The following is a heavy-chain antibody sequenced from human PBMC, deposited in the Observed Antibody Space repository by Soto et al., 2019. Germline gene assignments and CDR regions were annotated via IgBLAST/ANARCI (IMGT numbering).Heavy chain of an antibody. D-gene: IGHD2-15*01. CDR3: ARILGYCSGGSCLPFYYYGMDV. J-gene: IGHJ6*02. Sequence: GGSLRRSCAASGFTFSSYWMNWVRQAPGKGLEWVANIKQDGSEKYYVDSVKGRFTISRDNAKNSLYLQMNSLRAEDTAVYYCARILGYCSGGSCLPFYYYGMDVWGQGTTVTVSS. CDR1: GFTFSSYW. CDR2: IKQDGSEK. V-gene: IGHV3-7*04.